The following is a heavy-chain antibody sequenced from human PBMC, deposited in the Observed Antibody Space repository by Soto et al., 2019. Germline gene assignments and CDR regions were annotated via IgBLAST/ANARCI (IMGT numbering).Heavy chain of an antibody. CDR2: IYWDDDN. CDR3: VHRAGANAEFDA. V-gene: IGHV2-5*02. J-gene: IGHJ5*02. D-gene: IGHD2-15*01. CDR1: GFSFTTGGVG. Sequence: QITLKESGPTLVKPTQTLTLTCTFSGFSFTTGGVGVAWIRQPPGKALEWLGLIYWDDDNRYSPSLKNRVTITRDTSRNQVVLTLTNMDPVDTGTYYCVHRAGANAEFDAWGPGILVTVSA.